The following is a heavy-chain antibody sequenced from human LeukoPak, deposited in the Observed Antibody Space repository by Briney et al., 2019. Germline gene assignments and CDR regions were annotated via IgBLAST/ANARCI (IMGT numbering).Heavy chain of an antibody. CDR2: ISSSDSTI. CDR3: ASEHSGNYYRPFDY. J-gene: IGHJ4*02. D-gene: IGHD1-26*01. Sequence: GSLRLSCAASGFTFSSYEMHWVRQAPGKGLEWVSYISSSDSTIYYADSVKGRFTISRDNAKNSLYLQTNSLRAEDTAVYYCASEHSGNYYRPFDYWGQGTLVTVSS. CDR1: GFTFSSYE. V-gene: IGHV3-48*03.